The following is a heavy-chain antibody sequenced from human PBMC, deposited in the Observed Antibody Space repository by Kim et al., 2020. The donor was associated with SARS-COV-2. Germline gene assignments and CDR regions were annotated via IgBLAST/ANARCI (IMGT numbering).Heavy chain of an antibody. J-gene: IGHJ6*02. CDR2: ITGSSRTI. CDR1: GFTFSNFS. CDR3: ARAYYDTLTGYYYGMDV. D-gene: IGHD3-9*01. V-gene: IGHV3-48*04. Sequence: GGSLRLSCAASGFTFSNFSMNWVRQAPGKGLEWVSYITGSSRTIYYADSVKGRFTISRDNAKNSLYLQMNSLRADDTAVYYCARAYYDTLTGYYYGMDVWGQGTTVTVSS.